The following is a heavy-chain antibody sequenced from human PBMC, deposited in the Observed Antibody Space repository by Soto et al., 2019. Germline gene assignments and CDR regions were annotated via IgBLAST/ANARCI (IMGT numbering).Heavy chain of an antibody. D-gene: IGHD5-12*01. CDR2: IYHSGST. CDR1: GGSISSGGYS. Sequence: TSETLSLTCAVSGGSISSGGYSWSWIRQPPGKGLEWIGYIYHSGSTYYNPSLKSRVTISVDRSKNQFSLKLSSVTAADTAVYYCARGHSGYESYNWFDPWGQGTLVTVSS. J-gene: IGHJ5*02. CDR3: ARGHSGYESYNWFDP. V-gene: IGHV4-30-2*01.